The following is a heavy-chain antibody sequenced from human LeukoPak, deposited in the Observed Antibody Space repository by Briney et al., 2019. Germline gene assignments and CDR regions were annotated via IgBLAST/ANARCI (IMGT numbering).Heavy chain of an antibody. J-gene: IGHJ6*03. D-gene: IGHD3-10*01. Sequence: QPGGSLRLSCAASGFTFSSYGMHWVRQAPGKGLEWVAVISYDGSNKYYADSVKGRFTISRDNSKNTLYLQMNSLRAEDTAVYYCARTLGGRGLYYYYMDVWGKGTTVTVSS. CDR1: GFTFSSYG. V-gene: IGHV3-30*03. CDR3: ARTLGGRGLYYYYMDV. CDR2: ISYDGSNK.